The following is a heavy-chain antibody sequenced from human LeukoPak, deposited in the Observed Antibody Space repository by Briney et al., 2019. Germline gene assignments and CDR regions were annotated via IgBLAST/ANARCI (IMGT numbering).Heavy chain of an antibody. D-gene: IGHD1-26*01. Sequence: SETLSLTCTVSGGAISSYYWSWIRQPAGKGLEWIGRIYSGGSTNYNPSLKSRVTMSVDSSNNQFSLKLSSVTAADTAVFYCARENTGSYREFDYWGQGTLVTVSS. J-gene: IGHJ4*02. V-gene: IGHV4-4*07. CDR3: ARENTGSYREFDY. CDR1: GGAISSYY. CDR2: IYSGGST.